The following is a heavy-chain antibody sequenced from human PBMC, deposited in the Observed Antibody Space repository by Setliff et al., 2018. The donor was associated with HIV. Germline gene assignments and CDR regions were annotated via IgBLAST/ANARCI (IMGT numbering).Heavy chain of an antibody. V-gene: IGHV4-61*02. CDR2: IHTSGST. J-gene: IGHJ4*02. CDR1: GASISSGRYY. Sequence: TSETLSLTCTVSGASISSGRYYWSWIRQPAGKGLEWIGRIHTSGSTNYNPSLRSRVTIAVDTSKNQFSLKLSSVTAADTAMYFCARKHLFNVFDYWGQGTLVTVSS. CDR3: ARKHLFNVFDY.